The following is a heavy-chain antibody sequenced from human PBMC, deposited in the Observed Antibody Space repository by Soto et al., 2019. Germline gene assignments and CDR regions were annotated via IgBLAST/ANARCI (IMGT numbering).Heavy chain of an antibody. CDR2: INPSGGST. CDR3: ARETAVGSYQLLHSENWFDP. J-gene: IGHJ5*02. V-gene: IGHV1-46*01. CDR1: GYTFTSYY. D-gene: IGHD2-2*01. Sequence: ASVKVSCKASGYTFTSYYMHWVRQAPGQGLEWMGIINPSGGSTSYAQKFQGRVTMTRDTSTSTVYMELSSLRSEDTAVYYCARETAVGSYQLLHSENWFDPWGQGTLVTVSS.